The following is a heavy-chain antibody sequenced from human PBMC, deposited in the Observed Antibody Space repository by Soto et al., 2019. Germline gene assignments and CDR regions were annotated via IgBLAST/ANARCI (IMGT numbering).Heavy chain of an antibody. CDR3: GRVGGYALDF. V-gene: IGHV3-72*01. Sequence: EVQLVESGGGLVQPGGSLRLSCAGSGFTFSDRYMDWVRQAPGKGLEWVGRIRNKANTYTTDYAASVKGRFTISRDDSRNSLYLQMNSLKTEDTAVYYCGRVGGYALDFWGQGILVTVSS. J-gene: IGHJ4*02. CDR1: GFTFSDRY. CDR2: IRNKANTYTT. D-gene: IGHD5-12*01.